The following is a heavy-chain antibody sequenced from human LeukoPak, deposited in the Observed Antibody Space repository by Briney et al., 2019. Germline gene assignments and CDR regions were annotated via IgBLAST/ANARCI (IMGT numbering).Heavy chain of an antibody. CDR2: IRYDGSNK. V-gene: IGHV3-30*02. D-gene: IGHD3-10*01. J-gene: IGHJ4*02. CDR1: GFTFSSYG. CDR3: AKGGGSGSSSFCYFDY. Sequence: GGSLRLSCAASGFTFSSYGMHWVRQAPGKGLEWVAFIRYDGSNKYYADSVKGRFTISRDNSKNTLYLQMNSLRAEDTAVYYCAKGGGSGSSSFCYFDYWGQGTLVTVSS.